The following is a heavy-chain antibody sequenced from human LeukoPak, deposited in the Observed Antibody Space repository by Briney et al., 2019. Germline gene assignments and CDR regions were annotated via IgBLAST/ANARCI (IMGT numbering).Heavy chain of an antibody. Sequence: GASVKVSCKASGYTFTSYGISWVRQAPGQGLEWIGWISAYNGNTNYAQKLQGRVTMTTDTSTSTAYMELRSLRSDDTAVYYCARDRTYYDFWSGYPVDYWGQGTLVTVSS. CDR3: ARDRTYYDFWSGYPVDY. CDR1: GYTFTSYG. CDR2: ISAYNGNT. D-gene: IGHD3-3*01. V-gene: IGHV1-18*01. J-gene: IGHJ4*02.